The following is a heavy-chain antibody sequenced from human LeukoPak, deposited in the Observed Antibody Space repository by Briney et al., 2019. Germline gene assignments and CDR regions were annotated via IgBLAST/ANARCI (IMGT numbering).Heavy chain of an antibody. Sequence: SLTPSSTASGLTLSDYSMSWVRQAPEEIPEWVSALGTGGRGSPYAHSVQGRFTISRDASTNTPYLQMNSLTADDTAVYFCARHGYAVAGTRGFDPWGHATLVTASS. J-gene: IGHJ5*02. CDR2: LGTGGRGS. D-gene: IGHD6-19*01. CDR3: ARHGYAVAGTRGFDP. V-gene: IGHV3-23*01. CDR1: GLTLSDYS.